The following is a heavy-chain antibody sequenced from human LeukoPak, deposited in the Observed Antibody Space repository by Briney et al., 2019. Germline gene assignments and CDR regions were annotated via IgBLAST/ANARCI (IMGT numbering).Heavy chain of an antibody. V-gene: IGHV3-9*01. CDR1: GFSFSNFA. J-gene: IGHJ4*02. CDR2: INRNSDNR. Sequence: GGSLRLSCAASGFSFSNFAMSWVRQAPGRGLEWVSGINRNSDNRIYGDFVKGRFTISRDNAKKSLYLQMDNLRAEDTALYYCTKGGGSVAGTPPDYWGQGTLVTVSS. D-gene: IGHD6-19*01. CDR3: TKGGGSVAGTPPDY.